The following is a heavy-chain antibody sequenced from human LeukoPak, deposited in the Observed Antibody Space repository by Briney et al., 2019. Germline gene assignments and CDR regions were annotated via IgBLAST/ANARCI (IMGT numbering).Heavy chain of an antibody. V-gene: IGHV3-30*18. J-gene: IGHJ3*02. Sequence: GGSLRLSCAASGVTFSSYGMHWVRQAPGKGLEWVALISSDGNDKLYGDSVKGRFTISRDDSKNTLYLQMNSLRAEDTAVYYCAKDPSRDSSGDASDIWGQGTMVTASS. D-gene: IGHD6-19*01. CDR3: AKDPSRDSSGDASDI. CDR2: ISSDGNDK. CDR1: GVTFSSYG.